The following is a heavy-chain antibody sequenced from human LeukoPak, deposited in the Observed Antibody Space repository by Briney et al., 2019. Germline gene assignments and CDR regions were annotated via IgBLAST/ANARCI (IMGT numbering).Heavy chain of an antibody. V-gene: IGHV4-59*08. CDR2: IFYSGST. CDR1: GGSIGSDY. CDR3: ARRSESSGYQFDY. Sequence: SETLSLTCTASGGSIGSDYWSWIRQPPGKGLEWIGYIFYSGSTNYNPSLKSRVTISADTSKNQFSLKLSSVTAADTAVYYCARRSESSGYQFDYWGQGTLVTVSS. J-gene: IGHJ4*02. D-gene: IGHD3-22*01.